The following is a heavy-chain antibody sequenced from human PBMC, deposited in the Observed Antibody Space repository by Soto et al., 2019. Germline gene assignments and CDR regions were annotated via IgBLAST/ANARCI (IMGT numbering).Heavy chain of an antibody. CDR1: GFTFSSYA. Sequence: GGSLRLSCAASGFTFSSYAMSWVRQAPGKGLEWVSAISGSGGSTYYADSVKGRFTISRDNSKNTLYLQMNSLRAEDTAVYYCAKEEVPFTIFGVVIGPDVWGKGTTVTVSS. V-gene: IGHV3-23*01. CDR3: AKEEVPFTIFGVVIGPDV. D-gene: IGHD3-3*01. CDR2: ISGSGGST. J-gene: IGHJ6*04.